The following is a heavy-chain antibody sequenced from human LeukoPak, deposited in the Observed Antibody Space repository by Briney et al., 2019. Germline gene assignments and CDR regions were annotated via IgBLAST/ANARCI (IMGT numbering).Heavy chain of an antibody. CDR2: IRFDGSNK. V-gene: IGHV3-30*02. CDR3: AKDSYTSPDY. D-gene: IGHD2-2*02. J-gene: IGHJ4*02. Sequence: PGGSLRLSCAASGFTFSSYGMHWVRQAPGKGLEWVAFIRFDGSNKYYAASVKGRFTISRDNSKNTLYLQMNSLRAEDTAVYYCAKDSYTSPDYWGQGTLVTVSS. CDR1: GFTFSSYG.